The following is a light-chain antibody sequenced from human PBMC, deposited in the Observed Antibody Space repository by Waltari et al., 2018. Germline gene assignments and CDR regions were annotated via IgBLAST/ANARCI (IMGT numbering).Light chain of an antibody. V-gene: IGLV2-8*01. CDR3: ASFAGSNTL. Sequence: QSALTQPPSASGSPGQSVPMSCTGTSPDLGVANYVPWYQPPPGKAPKLLIYEVSERPSGVPDRFSGSKSGNTASLTVSGLQPEDEADYYCASFAGSNTLFGGGTKLTVL. J-gene: IGLJ2*01. CDR1: SPDLGVANY. CDR2: EVS.